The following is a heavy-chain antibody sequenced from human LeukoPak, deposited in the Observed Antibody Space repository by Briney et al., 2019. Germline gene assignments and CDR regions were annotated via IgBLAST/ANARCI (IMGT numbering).Heavy chain of an antibody. V-gene: IGHV4-59*01. CDR1: GGSISSYY. D-gene: IGHD2-2*01. CDR2: IYDSGST. J-gene: IGHJ4*02. CDR3: ARGVIVVVPAANAYYFDY. Sequence: NPSETLSLTCTVSGGSISSYYWSWIRQPPGKGLEWIGYIYDSGSTNYSPSLKSRVTISVDTSKNQFSLKLSSVTAADTAVYYCARGVIVVVPAANAYYFDYWGQGTLVTVSS.